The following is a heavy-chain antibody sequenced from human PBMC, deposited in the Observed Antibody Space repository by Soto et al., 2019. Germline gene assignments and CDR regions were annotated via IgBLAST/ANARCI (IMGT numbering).Heavy chain of an antibody. Sequence: GASVKVSCKASGGTFSSYAISWVRQAPGQGLEWMGGIIPILGTANYAQKFQGRVTITADESTSTAYMELSSLRSEDTAAYYCARDPALWFGELPSYYGMDVWGQGTTVTVSS. V-gene: IGHV1-69*13. CDR1: GGTFSSYA. D-gene: IGHD3-10*01. CDR2: IIPILGTA. J-gene: IGHJ6*02. CDR3: ARDPALWFGELPSYYGMDV.